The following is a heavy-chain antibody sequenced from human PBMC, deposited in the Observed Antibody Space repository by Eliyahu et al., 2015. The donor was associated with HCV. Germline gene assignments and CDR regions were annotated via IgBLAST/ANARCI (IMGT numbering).Heavy chain of an antibody. J-gene: IGHJ4*02. D-gene: IGHD1-26*01. CDR2: IXEDGSEK. CDR3: AGWDR. V-gene: IGHV3-7*01. CDR1: GFTFSTYW. Sequence: EVQLVESGGGLVQPGGSLRLSCAASGFTFSTYWMNWXRQAPGKGLEWVAXIXEDGSEKYYVDSVKGRFIISRDNAKSSLYLQMNNLRAEDTAVYYCAGWDRWGQGTLVTVSS.